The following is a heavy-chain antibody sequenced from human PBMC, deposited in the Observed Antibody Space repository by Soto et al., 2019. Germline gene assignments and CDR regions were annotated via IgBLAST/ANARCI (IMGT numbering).Heavy chain of an antibody. CDR1: GFSFSTFW. Sequence: GGSLRLSCVTSGFSFSTFWLNWVRQAPGRGLEWVANINQDGSEKYYLDSVKGRFTISRDNSKNTMYLEMNSLRAEDTAVYYCAKDTFYHDSSGYYVFDYWGQGTLVTVSS. J-gene: IGHJ4*02. D-gene: IGHD3-22*01. CDR2: INQDGSEK. CDR3: AKDTFYHDSSGYYVFDY. V-gene: IGHV3-7*01.